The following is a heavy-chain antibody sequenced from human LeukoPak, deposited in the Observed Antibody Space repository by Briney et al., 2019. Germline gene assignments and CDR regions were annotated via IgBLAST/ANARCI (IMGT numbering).Heavy chain of an antibody. CDR3: AKGAITTPGIAVAGYFDY. CDR1: GFTFNSYA. J-gene: IGHJ4*02. D-gene: IGHD6-19*01. V-gene: IGHV3-23*01. Sequence: GGSLRLCWGASGFTFNSYAMRWVRQAPGKGVEWVLAISGSGGSTYYADFVKGRFTISRDNFKNALYLEMNRQRAEDTAVYYCAKGAITTPGIAVAGYFDYWGQGTLVTVSS. CDR2: ISGSGGST.